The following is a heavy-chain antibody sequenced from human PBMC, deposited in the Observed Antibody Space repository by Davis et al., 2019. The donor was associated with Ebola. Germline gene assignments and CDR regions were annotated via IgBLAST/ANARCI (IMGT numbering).Heavy chain of an antibody. CDR2: ISGSGDYT. V-gene: IGHV3-23*01. CDR3: AKCPPYVNYYYYMDV. D-gene: IGHD3-10*02. CDR1: GFTFSSYS. Sequence: PGGSLRLSCAASGFTFSSYSMNWVRQAPGKGLEWVSTISGSGDYTHYADSVKGRFVISRDNSKNTLYLQMNSLRVEDTAVYYCAKCPPYVNYYYYMDVWGKGTTVTVSS. J-gene: IGHJ6*03.